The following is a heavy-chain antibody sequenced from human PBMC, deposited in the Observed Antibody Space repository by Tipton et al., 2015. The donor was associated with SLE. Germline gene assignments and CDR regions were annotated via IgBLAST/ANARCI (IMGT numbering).Heavy chain of an antibody. CDR2: XXXXSKWYN. J-gene: IGHJ4*02. V-gene: IGHV6-1*01. CDR1: GDSVSSNSAA. CDR3: ARGGTYYDFWSGYHPNYFDY. D-gene: IGHD3-3*01. Sequence: LVKPSQTLSLTCAISGDSVSSNSAAXNWIRQSPSRGLEWLGRXXXXSKWYNDYAVSVKSRITINPDTSKNQFSLQLNSVTPEDTAVYYCARGGTYYDFWSGYHPNYFDYWGQATLVTVSS.